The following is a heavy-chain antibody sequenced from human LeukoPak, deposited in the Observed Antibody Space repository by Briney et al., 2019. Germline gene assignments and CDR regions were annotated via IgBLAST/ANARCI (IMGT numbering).Heavy chain of an antibody. CDR2: MNPNSGNT. V-gene: IGHV1-8*03. CDR1: GYTFTSYD. J-gene: IGHJ6*03. D-gene: IGHD6-13*01. Sequence: GASVKVSCKASGYTFTSYDINWVRQATGQGLEWMGWMNPNSGNTGYAQKFQGRVTITRNTSISTAYMELSSLRSEDTAVYYCARGRQQLVGRYYYYYMDVWGKGTTVTVSS. CDR3: ARGRQQLVGRYYYYYMDV.